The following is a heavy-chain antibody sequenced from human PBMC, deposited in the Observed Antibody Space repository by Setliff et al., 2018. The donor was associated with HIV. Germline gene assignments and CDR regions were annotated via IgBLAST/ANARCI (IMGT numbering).Heavy chain of an antibody. J-gene: IGHJ4*02. CDR3: VKEIAEYRGGNFDY. D-gene: IGHD2-21*01. Sequence: PGGSLRLSCSASKITVSDIWMTWVRQAPGKGLEWVSVISGDSNAYYADSVRGRFIISRDSSKNSLYLQMNNLRAEDTAVYYCVKEIAEYRGGNFDYWGQGTLVTVSS. V-gene: IGHV3-66*01. CDR2: ISGDSNA. CDR1: KITVSDIW.